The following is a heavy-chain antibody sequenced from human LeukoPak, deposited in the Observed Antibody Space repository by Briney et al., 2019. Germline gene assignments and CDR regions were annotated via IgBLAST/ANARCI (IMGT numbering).Heavy chain of an antibody. CDR2: IYSGGST. V-gene: IGHV3-66*01. Sequence: GGSLRLSCAASGFTVSSNYMSWVRQAPGKGLEWVSVIYSGGSTYYADSVKGRFTISRDNSKNTLYLQMNSLRAEDTAVYYCARFAYRGYLDYWGQGTLVTVSS. J-gene: IGHJ4*02. D-gene: IGHD3-22*01. CDR3: ARFAYRGYLDY. CDR1: GFTVSSNY.